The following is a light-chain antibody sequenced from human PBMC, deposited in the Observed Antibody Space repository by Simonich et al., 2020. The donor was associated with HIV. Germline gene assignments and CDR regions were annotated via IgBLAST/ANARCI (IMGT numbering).Light chain of an antibody. CDR1: QSVSSN. J-gene: IGKJ2*01. CDR3: QQYGSSYT. CDR2: GAS. Sequence: EIVMTQSPVTLSVSPGERATLSCRASQSVSSNLAWYQQKPDQAPRLLIYGASGRAPGIPDRFSGSGSGTDFTLTISRLEPEDFVVYYCQQYGSSYTFGQGTKLEIK. V-gene: IGKV3-20*01.